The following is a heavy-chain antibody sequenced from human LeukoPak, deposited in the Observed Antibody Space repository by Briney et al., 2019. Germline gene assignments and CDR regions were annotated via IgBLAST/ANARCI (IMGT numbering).Heavy chain of an antibody. CDR2: ISYTGST. J-gene: IGHJ4*02. Sequence: LETLSLTCTVSGGSISSHDWSWIRQPPGKGLEWIGYISYTGSTRYNPSLKGRVTISGDTSKNQFSLRLSSVTAADTAVYYCARQFLYYYDSSGYYYYFDYWGQGTLATVSS. V-gene: IGHV4-59*08. CDR1: GGSISSHD. CDR3: ARQFLYYYDSSGYYYYFDY. D-gene: IGHD3-22*01.